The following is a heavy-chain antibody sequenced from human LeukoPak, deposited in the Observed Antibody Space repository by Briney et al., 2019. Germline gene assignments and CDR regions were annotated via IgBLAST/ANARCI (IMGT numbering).Heavy chain of an antibody. D-gene: IGHD2-2*01. CDR1: GYTFTSYG. Sequence: SVKVSCKASGYTFTSYGITWVRQAPGQGLEWMGWINANNGNTNYAQNLQGRVTMTRDTSTSAAYMDLRSLRSDDTAVYYCARDLGGYCSSTSCYFFDYWGQGTLVTVSS. CDR2: INANNGNT. CDR3: ARDLGGYCSSTSCYFFDY. V-gene: IGHV1-18*01. J-gene: IGHJ4*02.